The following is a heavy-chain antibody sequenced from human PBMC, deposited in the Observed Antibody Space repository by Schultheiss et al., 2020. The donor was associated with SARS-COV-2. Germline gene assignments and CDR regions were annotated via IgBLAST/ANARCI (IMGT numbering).Heavy chain of an antibody. V-gene: IGHV3-21*01. CDR1: GFTFSSYW. D-gene: IGHD3-10*01. J-gene: IGHJ4*02. CDR3: ARGVKGGITMVRGVRY. Sequence: GGSLRLSCAASGFTFSSYWMSWVRQAPGKGLEWVSSISSSSSYIYYADSVKGRFTISRDNSKNTLYLQMNSLRAEDTAVYYCARGVKGGITMVRGVRYWGQGTLVTVSS. CDR2: ISSSSSYI.